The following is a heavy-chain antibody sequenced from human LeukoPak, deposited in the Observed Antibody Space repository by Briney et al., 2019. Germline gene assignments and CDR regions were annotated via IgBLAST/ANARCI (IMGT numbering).Heavy chain of an antibody. Sequence: GGSLRLSCAASGFTFSSYSMNWVRQAPGKGLEWVSAIGTAGDTYYPGSVKGRFTISRENAKNSLYLQMNGLRAGDTAVYYCARGSRGYSYGPAYYGMDVWGQGTTVTVSS. CDR2: IGTAGDT. CDR1: GFTFSSYS. CDR3: ARGSRGYSYGPAYYGMDV. J-gene: IGHJ6*02. V-gene: IGHV3-13*01. D-gene: IGHD5-18*01.